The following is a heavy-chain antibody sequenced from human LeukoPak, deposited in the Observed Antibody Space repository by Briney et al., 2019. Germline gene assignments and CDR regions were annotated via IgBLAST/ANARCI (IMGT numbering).Heavy chain of an antibody. Sequence: GRSLRLSCAASGFTFSSYGMHWVRQAPGKGLEWVAVISYDGSNKYYADSVKGRFTISRDNSKNTLYLQMNSLRAEDTAVYYCARNCYAMVRNGDFDYWGQGTLVTVSS. V-gene: IGHV3-30*03. J-gene: IGHJ4*02. CDR3: ARNCYAMVRNGDFDY. D-gene: IGHD3-10*01. CDR1: GFTFSSYG. CDR2: ISYDGSNK.